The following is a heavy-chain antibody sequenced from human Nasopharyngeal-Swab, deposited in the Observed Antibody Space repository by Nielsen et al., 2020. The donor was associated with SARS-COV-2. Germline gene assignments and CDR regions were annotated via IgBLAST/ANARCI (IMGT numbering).Heavy chain of an antibody. D-gene: IGHD3-3*01. CDR3: ARGTDSKIFEVVIVLGYYYYVDV. V-gene: IGHV4-34*01. Sequence: SETLSLTCAVYGGSFSGHYWTWIRQPPGQGLEWIGEISHTGSPNYNTSLRGRVAISVDTSNNQVSLKLTSVTDADTAVYYCARGTDSKIFEVVIVLGYYYYVDVWGKGTTVTVSS. CDR2: ISHTGSP. J-gene: IGHJ6*03. CDR1: GGSFSGHY.